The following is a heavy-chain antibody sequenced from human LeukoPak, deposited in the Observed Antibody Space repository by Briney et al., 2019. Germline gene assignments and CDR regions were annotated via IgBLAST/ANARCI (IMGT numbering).Heavy chain of an antibody. CDR2: ISGSGGST. V-gene: IGHV3-23*01. CDR1: GFTFSSYA. D-gene: IGHD6-13*01. J-gene: IGHJ4*02. Sequence: GGSLRLSCAASGFTFSSYAMYWVRQAPGKGLEWVSGISGSGGSTYYADSVKGRFTISRDNSKNTLYLQMNSLRAEDTAVYYCAKPSIAAAGTTDYWGQGTLVTVSS. CDR3: AKPSIAAAGTTDY.